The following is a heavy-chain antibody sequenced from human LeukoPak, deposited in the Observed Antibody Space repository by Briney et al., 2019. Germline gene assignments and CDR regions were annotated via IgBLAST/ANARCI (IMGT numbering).Heavy chain of an antibody. CDR3: ARVGGATIDY. V-gene: IGHV3-21*01. D-gene: IGHD3-10*01. CDR2: ISSSSSYI. CDR1: GFTFSSYG. Sequence: GGSLRLSCAASGFTFSSYGMNWVRQAPGKGLEWVSSISSSSSYIYYADSVKGRFTISRDNAKNSLYLQMNSLRAEDTAVYYCARVGGATIDYWGQGTLVTVSS. J-gene: IGHJ4*02.